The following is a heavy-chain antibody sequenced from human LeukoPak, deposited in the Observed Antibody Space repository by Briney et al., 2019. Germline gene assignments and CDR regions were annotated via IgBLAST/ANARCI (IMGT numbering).Heavy chain of an antibody. V-gene: IGHV3-33*01. CDR2: IWYDGNNK. J-gene: IGHJ4*02. Sequence: GGSLRLSCAASGFTFSSYGMHWVRQAPGKGLEWVAVIWYDGNNKYYADSVKGRFTISRDNSKNTLYLQMNSLRAEDTAMYYCARALEYSSSSPLDYWGQGTLVTVSS. CDR3: ARALEYSSSSPLDY. CDR1: GFTFSSYG. D-gene: IGHD6-6*01.